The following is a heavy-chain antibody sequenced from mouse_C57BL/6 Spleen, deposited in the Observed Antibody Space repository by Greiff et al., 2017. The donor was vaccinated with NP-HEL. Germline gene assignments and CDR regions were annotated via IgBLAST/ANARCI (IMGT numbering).Heavy chain of an antibody. V-gene: IGHV5-9-1*02. J-gene: IGHJ3*01. Sequence: EVKLVESGEGLVKPGGSLKLSCAASGFTFSSYAMSWVRQTPEKRLEWVAYVSSGGDYIYYADTVRGRFTISRDNARNTLYLQMSSLKSEDTAMYYCTRESYDYDVRFAYWGQGTLVTVSA. CDR2: VSSGGDYI. CDR1: GFTFSSYA. CDR3: TRESYDYDVRFAY. D-gene: IGHD2-4*01.